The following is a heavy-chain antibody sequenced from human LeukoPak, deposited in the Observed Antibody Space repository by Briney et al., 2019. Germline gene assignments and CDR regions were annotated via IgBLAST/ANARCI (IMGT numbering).Heavy chain of an antibody. D-gene: IGHD2-2*01. CDR3: ARDGTRNCSTCFDY. CDR1: GFTFSDYY. CDR2: ISSSGSTI. J-gene: IGHJ4*02. V-gene: IGHV3-11*01. Sequence: GGSLRLSCAASGFTFSDYYMSWIRQAPGKGLEWVSYISSSGSTIYYADSVKGRFTMSRDNAKNSLYLQMKSLRAEDTAVYYCARDGTRNCSTCFDYWGQGSLVTVSS.